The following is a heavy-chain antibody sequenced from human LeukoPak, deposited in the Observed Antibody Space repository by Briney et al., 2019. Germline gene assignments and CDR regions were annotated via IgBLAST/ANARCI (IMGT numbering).Heavy chain of an antibody. D-gene: IGHD5-18*01. CDR2: IRSKANSYAT. CDR3: TSPPTASVDY. CDR1: GFTFSGSA. V-gene: IGHV3-73*01. Sequence: PGGSLKLSCAASGFTFSGSAMHWVRQASGKGLEWVGRIRSKANSYATAYAASVKGRFTISRDVSKNTAYLQMNSLKTEDTAVYHCTSPPTASVDYWGQGTLVTVSS. J-gene: IGHJ4*02.